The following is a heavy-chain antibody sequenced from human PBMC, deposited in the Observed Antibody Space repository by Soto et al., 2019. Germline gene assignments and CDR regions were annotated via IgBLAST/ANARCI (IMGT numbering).Heavy chain of an antibody. V-gene: IGHV4-30-4*08. CDR2: IFYSGST. CDR1: GGSISSGSYY. J-gene: IGHJ4*02. D-gene: IGHD5-18*01. Sequence: SETLSLTCSVSGGSISSGSYYWSWIRQHPGQGLEWIGYIFYSGSTYYNPSLKSRVSISVDTSKNQFSLKLSSVTAADTAVYYCARQGGTAMVPLIDYWGQGTLVTVSS. CDR3: ARQGGTAMVPLIDY.